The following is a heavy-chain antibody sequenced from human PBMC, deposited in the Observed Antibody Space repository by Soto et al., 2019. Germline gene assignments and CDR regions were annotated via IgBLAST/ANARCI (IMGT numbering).Heavy chain of an antibody. CDR1: GGTFSSNA. Sequence: QVQLVQSGAEVQKPGSSVKVSCKASGGTFSSNAINWVRQAPGQGLEWMGGIIPIFGTANYAQKFQDRVTITADKSTITGYMELSSLRSEDTAVYYCASRSPYCSGGTCYFEHWGQGTLVTVSS. CDR3: ASRSPYCSGGTCYFEH. CDR2: IIPIFGTA. D-gene: IGHD2-15*01. J-gene: IGHJ4*02. V-gene: IGHV1-69*06.